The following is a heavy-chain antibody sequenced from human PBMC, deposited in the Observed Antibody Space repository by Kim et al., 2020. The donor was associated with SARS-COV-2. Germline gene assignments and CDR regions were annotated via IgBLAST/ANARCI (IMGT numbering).Heavy chain of an antibody. J-gene: IGHJ5*02. CDR1: GYTFSSYA. Sequence: ASVKVSCKASGYTFSSYAMHWVRQAPGQRLEWMGWINAGNGNTKYSQKFQGRVTITRDTSASTAYMELSSLRSEDTAVYYCARSLIYAPSWFDPWGQGTLFSVSS. V-gene: IGHV1-3*01. D-gene: IGHD2-2*01. CDR2: INAGNGNT. CDR3: ARSLIYAPSWFDP.